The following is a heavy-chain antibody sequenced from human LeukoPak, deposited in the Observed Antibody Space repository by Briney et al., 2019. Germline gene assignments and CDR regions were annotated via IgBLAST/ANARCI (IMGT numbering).Heavy chain of an antibody. CDR2: IWYDGSNL. Sequence: PGGSLRLSCAASGFTFSNYGMHWVRQAPGKGLEWVAVIWYDGSNLYYADSVKGRFTISRDNSKNTLYLQMDSLRAEDTAIYYCASDHGAYWGQGTLVTVSS. D-gene: IGHD1-26*01. V-gene: IGHV3-33*01. CDR1: GFTFSNYG. J-gene: IGHJ4*02. CDR3: ASDHGAY.